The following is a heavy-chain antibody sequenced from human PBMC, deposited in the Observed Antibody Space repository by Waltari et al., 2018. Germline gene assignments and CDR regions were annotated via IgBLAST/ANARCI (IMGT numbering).Heavy chain of an antibody. Sequence: QVQLQESGPGLVKPSETLSLTCAVSGYSISSGYYWGWIRQPPGKGLEWIGSIYHSGSTYYNPSLKSRVTISVDTSKNQFSLKLSSVTAADTAVYYCARGREIVVTDYWGQGTLVTVSS. CDR2: IYHSGST. J-gene: IGHJ4*02. V-gene: IGHV4-38-2*01. CDR3: ARGREIVVTDY. CDR1: GYSISSGYY. D-gene: IGHD2-21*01.